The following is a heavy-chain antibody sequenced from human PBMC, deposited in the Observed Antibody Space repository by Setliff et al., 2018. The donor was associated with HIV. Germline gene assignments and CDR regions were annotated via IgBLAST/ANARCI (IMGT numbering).Heavy chain of an antibody. J-gene: IGHJ4*02. CDR3: AREGITGTTLHPY. V-gene: IGHV3-21*01. CDR2: INIGRGDK. Sequence: PGGSLRLSCAASGFTFRNYKMNWVRQAPGKGLEWVSSINIGRGDKFYADSVQGRFTISRDNAKNSLYLQMDGLRAEDTAVYYCAREGITGTTLHPYWGQGTLVTVSS. D-gene: IGHD1-7*01. CDR1: GFTFRNYK.